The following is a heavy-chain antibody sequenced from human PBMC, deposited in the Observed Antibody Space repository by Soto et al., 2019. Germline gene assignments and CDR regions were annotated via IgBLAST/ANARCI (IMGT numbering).Heavy chain of an antibody. Sequence: QVPLVESGGGVVQPGRSLRLSCAASGFTFSSYGMHWVRQAPGKGLEWVTFIWYDGNNKYYADSVKGRFTISRDNSKNTLYLQMNSLRAEDTAVYYCARKEGSDTSGYPTTNYYGMDVWGQGTTVTVSS. CDR1: GFTFSSYG. CDR3: ARKEGSDTSGYPTTNYYGMDV. D-gene: IGHD3-22*01. CDR2: IWYDGNNK. J-gene: IGHJ6*02. V-gene: IGHV3-33*01.